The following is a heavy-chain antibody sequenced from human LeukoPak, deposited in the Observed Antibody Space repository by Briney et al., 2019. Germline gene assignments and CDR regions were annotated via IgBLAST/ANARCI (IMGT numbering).Heavy chain of an antibody. CDR3: ARKLLDYYGSGSYYDY. J-gene: IGHJ4*02. D-gene: IGHD3-10*01. V-gene: IGHV4-61*01. Sequence: SETLSLTCTVSGGSVSSGSYCWSWIRQPPGKGLEWIGYIYYSGSTNYNPSLKSRVTISVDTSKNQFSLKLSSVTAADTAVYYCARKLLDYYGSGSYYDYWGQGTLVTVSS. CDR2: IYYSGST. CDR1: GGSVSSGSYC.